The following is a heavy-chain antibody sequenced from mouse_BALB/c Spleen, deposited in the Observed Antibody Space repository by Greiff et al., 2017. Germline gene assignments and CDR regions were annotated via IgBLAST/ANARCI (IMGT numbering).Heavy chain of an antibody. CDR2: IWAGGST. V-gene: IGHV2-9*02. D-gene: IGHD2-10*02. CDR1: GFSLTSYG. J-gene: IGHJ4*01. CDR3: AREKYGNYYYAMDY. Sequence: VKLVESGPGLVAPSQSLSITCTVSGFSLTSYGVHWVRQPPGKGLEWLGVIWAGGSTNYNSALMSRLSISKDNSKSQVFLKMNSLQTDDTAMYYCAREKYGNYYYAMDYWGQGTSVTVSS.